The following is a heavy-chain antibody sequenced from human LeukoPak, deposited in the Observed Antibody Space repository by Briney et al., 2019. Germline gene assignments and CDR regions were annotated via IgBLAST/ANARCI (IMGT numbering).Heavy chain of an antibody. D-gene: IGHD4-23*01. CDR1: GGSISSYY. CDR3: ARATSTTMEIY. J-gene: IGHJ4*02. CDR2: IYYSGRT. Sequence: SETLSLTCTVSGGSISSYYWSWIRQPPGKGLEWIGYIYYSGRTNYNPSLKSRVTISVDTSKNQFSLKLSSVTAADTAVYYCARATSTTMEIYWGQGTLVTVSS. V-gene: IGHV4-59*12.